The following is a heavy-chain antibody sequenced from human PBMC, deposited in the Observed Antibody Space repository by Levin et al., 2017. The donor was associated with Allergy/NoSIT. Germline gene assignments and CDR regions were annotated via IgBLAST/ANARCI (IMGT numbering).Heavy chain of an antibody. D-gene: IGHD3-10*01. CDR3: AKVRGGEGSFDP. J-gene: IGHJ5*02. CDR1: GFTFSSYS. V-gene: IGHV3-30*18. Sequence: GGSLRLSCAVSGFTFSSYSMHWVRQAPGKGLEWVAVISYDGSNKYYADSVKGRFAISRDNSKNALYLQMNSLKPEDTAVYYCAKVRGGEGSFDPWGQGTLVTVSS. CDR2: ISYDGSNK.